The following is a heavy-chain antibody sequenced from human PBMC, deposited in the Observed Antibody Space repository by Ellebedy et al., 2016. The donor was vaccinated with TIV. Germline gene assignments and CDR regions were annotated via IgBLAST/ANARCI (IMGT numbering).Heavy chain of an antibody. CDR3: ARALSMVRGGGFDP. CDR2: INRSGST. Sequence: ESLKISCAASGFTFSNAWMSWIRQPPGKGLEWIGEINRSGSTNYNPSLKSRVTISVDTSKNQFALKLSSVTAADTAVYYCARALSMVRGGGFDPWGQGTLVTVSS. CDR1: GFTFSNAW. D-gene: IGHD3-10*01. V-gene: IGHV4-34*01. J-gene: IGHJ5*02.